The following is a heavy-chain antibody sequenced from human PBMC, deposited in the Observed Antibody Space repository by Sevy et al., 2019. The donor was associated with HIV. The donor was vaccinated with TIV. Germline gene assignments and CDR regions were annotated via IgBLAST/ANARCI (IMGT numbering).Heavy chain of an antibody. CDR2: IYTSGST. CDR1: GGSISSGSYY. Sequence: SETLSLTCTVSGGSISSGSYYWSWIRQPAGKGLEWIGRIYTSGSTNYNPSLKSRVTISVDTSKNQFSLKLSSVTAADTAVYYCARDKRYCSSTSCYGGLDYWGQGTLVTVSS. CDR3: ARDKRYCSSTSCYGGLDY. D-gene: IGHD2-2*01. V-gene: IGHV4-61*02. J-gene: IGHJ4*02.